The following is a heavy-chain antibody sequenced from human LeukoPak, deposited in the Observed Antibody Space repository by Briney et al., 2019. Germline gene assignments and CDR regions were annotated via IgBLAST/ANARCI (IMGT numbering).Heavy chain of an antibody. V-gene: IGHV3-21*01. J-gene: IGHJ4*02. CDR3: ARDRSSSSPAMVDY. D-gene: IGHD6-6*01. CDR2: ISSSSSYI. Sequence: GGSLRLSCAASGFTFSSYSMNWVRQAPGKGLEWVSSISSSSSYIYYADSVKGRFTISRDNAKNSLYLQMNSLRAEDTAVYYCARDRSSSSPAMVDYWGQGTLVTVSS. CDR1: GFTFSSYS.